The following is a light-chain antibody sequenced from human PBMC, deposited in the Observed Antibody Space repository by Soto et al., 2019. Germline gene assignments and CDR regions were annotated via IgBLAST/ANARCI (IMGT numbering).Light chain of an antibody. CDR2: DTN. J-gene: IGLJ3*02. CDR1: TGAVTTDHF. CDR3: LLTYSGARV. V-gene: IGLV7-46*01. Sequence: QDVVTQEPSLTVSPGGTVTLTCGSSTGAVTTDHFPYWFQQKPGQAPRTLIYDTNNKYSWTPARFSGSLLGDKAALTLSGAQPEDEADYYCLLTYSGARVLGGGTKVTVL.